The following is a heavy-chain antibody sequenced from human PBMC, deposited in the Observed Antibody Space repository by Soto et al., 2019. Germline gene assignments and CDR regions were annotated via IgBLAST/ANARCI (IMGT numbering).Heavy chain of an antibody. V-gene: IGHV1-69*01. CDR1: GGTFSSYA. CDR2: IIPIFGTA. Sequence: QVQLVQSGAEVKKPGSSGKVSCKASGGTFSSYAISWVRQAPGQGLEWMGGIIPIFGTANYAQKFHGRVTITADESTSTAYMELSSLRYEDTAVYYCARTTPDIVVVVAAASSYGMDVWGQGTTVTVSS. D-gene: IGHD2-15*01. J-gene: IGHJ6*02. CDR3: ARTTPDIVVVVAAASSYGMDV.